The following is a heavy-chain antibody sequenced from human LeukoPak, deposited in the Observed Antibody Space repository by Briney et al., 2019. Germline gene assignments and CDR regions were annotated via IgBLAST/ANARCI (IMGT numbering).Heavy chain of an antibody. CDR3: ARVWAWSYDY. V-gene: IGHV3-74*01. J-gene: IGHJ4*02. D-gene: IGHD2-15*01. CDR2: INSDGSST. CDR1: GFTFSSYW. Sequence: GGSLRLSCAASGFTFSSYWMHWALRAPGKGLVWVSRINSDGSSTSYADSVKGRFTISRDNAKNTLYLQMNSLRAEDTAVYYCARVWAWSYDYWGQGTLVTVSS.